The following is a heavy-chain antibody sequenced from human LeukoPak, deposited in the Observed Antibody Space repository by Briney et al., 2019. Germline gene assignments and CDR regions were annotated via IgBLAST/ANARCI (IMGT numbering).Heavy chain of an antibody. Sequence: SETLSLTCAVYGGSFSGYYWSWIRQPPGKGLEWIGEINHSGSTNYNPSLKSRVTTSVDTSKNQFSLKLSSVTAADTAVYYCARGAGSGYSYGYLGSFDYWGQGTLVTVSS. D-gene: IGHD5-18*01. CDR2: INHSGST. CDR3: ARGAGSGYSYGYLGSFDY. J-gene: IGHJ4*02. V-gene: IGHV4-34*01. CDR1: GGSFSGYY.